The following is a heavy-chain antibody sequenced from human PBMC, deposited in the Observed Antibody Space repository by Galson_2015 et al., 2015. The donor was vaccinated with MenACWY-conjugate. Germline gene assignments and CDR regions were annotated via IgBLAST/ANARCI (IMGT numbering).Heavy chain of an antibody. D-gene: IGHD2-15*01. V-gene: IGHV1-18*01. Sequence: SVKVSCKASGYTFTTCGISWVRPARGQGLEWVGWIGTNHGTGKYGDTNYAQKFRDRVALTADTATSTAYLELRSLRSDDSAVYFCARDWCCPSGGCYNCFDPWGQGSLVTVSS. CDR2: IGTNHGTGKYGDT. CDR3: ARDWCCPSGGCYNCFDP. CDR1: GYTFTTCG. J-gene: IGHJ5*02.